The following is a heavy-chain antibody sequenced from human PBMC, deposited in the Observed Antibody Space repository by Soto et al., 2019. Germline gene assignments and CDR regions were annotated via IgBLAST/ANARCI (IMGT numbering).Heavy chain of an antibody. CDR2: ISYDGSNK. CDR1: GFTFRSYA. CDR3: ARDPGGWYFDY. D-gene: IGHD6-19*01. V-gene: IGHV3-30-3*01. J-gene: IGHJ4*02. Sequence: QVQLVESGGGVVQPGRSLRLSCAASGFTFRSYAMHWVRQAPGKGLEWVAVISYDGSNKYYADSVKGRFTISRDNSKNPLYLQMNSLRAEDTAVYYCARDPGGWYFDYWGQGTLVTVSS.